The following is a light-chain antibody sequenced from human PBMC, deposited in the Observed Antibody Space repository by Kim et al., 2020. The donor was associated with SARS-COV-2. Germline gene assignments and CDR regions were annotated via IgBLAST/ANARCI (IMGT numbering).Light chain of an antibody. Sequence: PGERDPISGRDSQKVRSKKAWYKQKPGRAPRLRIRETGGRATGIPARFSGSGSGKEFTHPQSSLEPEDFGIYYCQERSEWPPAFGQGTKVDSK. J-gene: IGKJ1*01. V-gene: IGKV3-11*01. CDR1: QKVRSK. CDR3: QERSEWPPA. CDR2: ETG.